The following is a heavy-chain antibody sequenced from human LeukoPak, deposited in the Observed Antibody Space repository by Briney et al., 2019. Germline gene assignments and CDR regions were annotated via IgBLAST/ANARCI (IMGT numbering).Heavy chain of an antibody. CDR3: VRASRSGRPAGIDY. Sequence: GGSLRLSCAASGFTFSSYAMSWVRQAPGKGLEWVANIKQDGSEKYYVDSVKGRFTISRDNAKNSLYLQMNSLRAEDTAVYYCVRASRSGRPAGIDYWGQGTLVTVSS. J-gene: IGHJ4*02. V-gene: IGHV3-7*03. D-gene: IGHD3-3*01. CDR1: GFTFSSYA. CDR2: IKQDGSEK.